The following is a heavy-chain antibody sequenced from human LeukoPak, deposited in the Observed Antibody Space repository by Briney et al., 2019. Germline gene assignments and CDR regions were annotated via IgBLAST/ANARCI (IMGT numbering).Heavy chain of an antibody. CDR3: ATEGTGFDP. Sequence: SETLSLTCTVSGGSINSYHWSWIRQPAGKGLEWIGRISNSGSTIYNPSLKSRVTILLDTSKNHLSLKLSSVTAADTAVYYCATEGTGFDPWGQGTLVTVSS. V-gene: IGHV4-4*07. CDR1: GGSINSYH. J-gene: IGHJ5*02. CDR2: ISNSGST. D-gene: IGHD3/OR15-3a*01.